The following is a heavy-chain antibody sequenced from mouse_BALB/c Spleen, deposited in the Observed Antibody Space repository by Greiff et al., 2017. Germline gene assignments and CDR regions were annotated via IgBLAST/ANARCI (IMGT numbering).Heavy chain of an antibody. D-gene: IGHD1-2*01. CDR1: GYSITSDYA. CDR3: ARDTTATYYAMDY. Sequence: EVQLQESGPGLVKPSQSLSLTCTVTGYSITSDYAWNWIRQFPGNKLEWMGYISYSGSTSYNPSLKSRISITRDTSKNQFFLQLNSVTTEDTATYYCARDTTATYYAMDYWGQGTSVTVSS. CDR2: ISYSGST. V-gene: IGHV3-2*02. J-gene: IGHJ4*01.